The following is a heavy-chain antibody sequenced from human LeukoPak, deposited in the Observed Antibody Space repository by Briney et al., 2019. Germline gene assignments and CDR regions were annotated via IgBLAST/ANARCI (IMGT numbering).Heavy chain of an antibody. J-gene: IGHJ6*04. V-gene: IGHV4-4*07. CDR1: GGSISSYY. D-gene: IGHD3-10*01. CDR3: ARESAVRGVIQGNGNVDV. Sequence: PSETLSLTCTVSGGSISSYYWSWIRQPAGKGLEWIGRMYTSGSTNYNPSLKSRATMSVDTSKNQFSLRLSSVTATDTAVYYCARESAVRGVIQGNGNVDVWGKGTTVTISS. CDR2: MYTSGST.